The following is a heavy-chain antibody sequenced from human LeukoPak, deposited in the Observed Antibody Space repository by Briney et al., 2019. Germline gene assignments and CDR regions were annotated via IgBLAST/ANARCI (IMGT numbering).Heavy chain of an antibody. V-gene: IGHV3-23*01. Sequence: GGSLRLSCAASGFAFSNSPMSWVRQAPGKGLEWVSAISGSGGNTHYADSVKGRFTISRDNSKNTLYLQMSSLRAEDTAVYYCAKLGWVATPSSLNYWGQGTLVTVSS. CDR3: AKLGWVATPSSLNY. CDR1: GFAFSNSP. CDR2: ISGSGGNT. D-gene: IGHD5-12*01. J-gene: IGHJ4*02.